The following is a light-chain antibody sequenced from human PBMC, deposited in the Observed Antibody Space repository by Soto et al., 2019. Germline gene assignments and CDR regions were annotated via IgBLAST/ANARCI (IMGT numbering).Light chain of an antibody. V-gene: IGLV1-47*01. CDR2: RNT. CDR3: EVWNDSLNGWDV. Sequence: QSVPTHLPSASVTPGQGVTISCSESTSNIGSNYVYWYQQLPGTAHKLHIYRNTQRPSGVHDRFSGSKSATSASLAISGLRSDDEADYFGEVWNDSLNGWDVVRPGTKVNVL. J-gene: IGLJ1*01. CDR1: TSNIGSNY.